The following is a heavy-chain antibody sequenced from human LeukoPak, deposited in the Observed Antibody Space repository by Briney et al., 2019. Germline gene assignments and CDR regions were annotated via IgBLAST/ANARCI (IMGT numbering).Heavy chain of an antibody. J-gene: IGHJ4*02. CDR3: ANGLDYGDYPVDY. Sequence: GGSLRLSCAASGFTLSNFWMSWGRQAPGKGLGWVANIKPDGSGTYYVDYVKGRFTISRGNSKNTLYLQMNSLRAEDTAVYYCANGLDYGDYPVDYWGQGTLVTVSS. D-gene: IGHD4-17*01. V-gene: IGHV3-7*01. CDR1: GFTLSNFW. CDR2: IKPDGSGT.